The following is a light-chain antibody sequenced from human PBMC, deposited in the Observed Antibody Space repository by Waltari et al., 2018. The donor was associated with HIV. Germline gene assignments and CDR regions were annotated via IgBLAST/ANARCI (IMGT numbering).Light chain of an antibody. CDR2: EVS. CDR3: SSYTSGSAVL. V-gene: IGLV2-14*01. CDR1: SSDIGGF. J-gene: IGLJ2*01. Sequence: QSALTQPPSASGSPGQSVTISCTGTSSDIGGFVSWYQQHSGKAPKLIIYEVSNRPSGVSNRFSGSKSGSTPSLTISGLQAEDEADYYCSSYTSGSAVLFGGGTKVTVL.